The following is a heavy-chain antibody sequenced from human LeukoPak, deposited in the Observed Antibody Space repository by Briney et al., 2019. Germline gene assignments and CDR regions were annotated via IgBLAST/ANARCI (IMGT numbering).Heavy chain of an antibody. V-gene: IGHV1-69*04. CDR3: ARSPQYYDSSNTNWFDP. D-gene: IGHD3-22*01. CDR2: IIPILGIA. Sequence: SVKVSCKASGGTFSSYAISWVRQAPGHGLEWMGRIIPILGIANYAQKFQGRVTITADKSTSTAYMGLSSLRSEDTAVYYCARSPQYYDSSNTNWFDPWGQGTLVTVSS. CDR1: GGTFSSYA. J-gene: IGHJ5*02.